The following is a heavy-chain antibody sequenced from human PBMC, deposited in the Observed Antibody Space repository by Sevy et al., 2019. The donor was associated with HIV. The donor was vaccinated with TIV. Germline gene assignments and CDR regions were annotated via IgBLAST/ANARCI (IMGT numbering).Heavy chain of an antibody. CDR1: GFTFSSYS. CDR2: ISGSDTTI. D-gene: IGHD2-15*01. J-gene: IGHJ6*02. Sequence: GGSLRLSCAASGFTFSSYSINWVRQAPGKGLEWVSYISGSDTTIYYADSVKGRFTISRDNAKNSLYLQMNSLRVEDTAVYYCARGVAALPGYYYGMDVWGQWTTVTVS. CDR3: ARGVAALPGYYYGMDV. V-gene: IGHV3-48*01.